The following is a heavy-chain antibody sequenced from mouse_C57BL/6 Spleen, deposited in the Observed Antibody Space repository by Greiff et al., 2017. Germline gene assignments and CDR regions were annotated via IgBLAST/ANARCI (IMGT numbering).Heavy chain of an antibody. CDR1: GYTFTSYW. Sequence: QVQLQQPGAELVKPGASVKLSCKASGYTFTSYWMHWVKQRPGQGFEWIGMFHPNSGSTNYNEKFKSKATLTVDKSSSTAYMQLSSLTSEDSAVYYCARDYDGSSYLAYWGQGTLVTVSA. CDR3: ARDYDGSSYLAY. J-gene: IGHJ3*01. V-gene: IGHV1-64*01. CDR2: FHPNSGST. D-gene: IGHD1-1*01.